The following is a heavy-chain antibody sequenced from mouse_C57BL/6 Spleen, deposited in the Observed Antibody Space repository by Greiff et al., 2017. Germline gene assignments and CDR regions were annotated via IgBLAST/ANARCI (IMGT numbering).Heavy chain of an antibody. Sequence: EVNVVESGGGLVKPGGSLKLSCAASGFTFSSYTMSWVRQTPEKRLEWVATISGGGGNTYYPDSVKGRFTISRDNAKNTLYLQMSSLRSEDTALYYCARHRDYYGSSYYWYFDVWGTGTTVTVSS. D-gene: IGHD1-1*01. J-gene: IGHJ1*03. CDR2: ISGGGGNT. CDR3: ARHRDYYGSSYYWYFDV. V-gene: IGHV5-9*01. CDR1: GFTFSSYT.